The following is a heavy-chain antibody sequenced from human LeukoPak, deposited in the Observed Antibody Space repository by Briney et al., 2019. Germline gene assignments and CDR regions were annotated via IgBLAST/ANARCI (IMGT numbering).Heavy chain of an antibody. CDR1: AFTFSSYG. CDR2: ISYDGSNK. Sequence: PGGSLRLSCAASAFTFSSYGMHWVRQAPGKGLEWVAVISYDGSNKYYADSVKGRFTISRDNSKNTLYLQMNSLRAEDTAVYYCAKDECYYGSGGYYAIWGQGTMVTVSS. CDR3: AKDECYYGSGGYYAI. V-gene: IGHV3-30*18. D-gene: IGHD3-10*01. J-gene: IGHJ3*02.